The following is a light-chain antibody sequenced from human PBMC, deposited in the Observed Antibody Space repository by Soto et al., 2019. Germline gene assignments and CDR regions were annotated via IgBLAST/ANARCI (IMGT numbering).Light chain of an antibody. CDR1: SSDVGGYNY. Sequence: QSALTQPASVSGSPGQSITISCTGTSSDVGGYNYVSWYQQHPGKAPKLMIYDVSNRPSGVSKRFSGSKSGNTASLTISGLQAEDEADYYCSSYTSSSIPVFGGGTKLTVL. J-gene: IGLJ2*01. CDR2: DVS. V-gene: IGLV2-14*01. CDR3: SSYTSSSIPV.